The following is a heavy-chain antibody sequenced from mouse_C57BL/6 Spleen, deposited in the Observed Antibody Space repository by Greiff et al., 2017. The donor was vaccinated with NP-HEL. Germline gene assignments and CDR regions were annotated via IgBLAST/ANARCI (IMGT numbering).Heavy chain of an antibody. CDR3: ACGRLITASSFDY. CDR2: FDPSDSET. D-gene: IGHD1-1*01. V-gene: IGHV1-52*01. Sequence: VQLQQPGAELVRPGSSVKLSCKASGYTFTSYWMHWVKQRPIQGLEWIGNFDPSDSETHYNQKFKDKATLTVDKSSSTAYMQLSSLTSEDSAVYFCACGRLITASSFDYWGQGTTLTVSS. CDR1: GYTFTSYW. J-gene: IGHJ2*01.